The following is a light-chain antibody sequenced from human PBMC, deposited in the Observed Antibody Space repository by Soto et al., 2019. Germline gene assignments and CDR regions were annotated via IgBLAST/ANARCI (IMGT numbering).Light chain of an antibody. CDR3: QQYNTWPPLT. CDR2: GAS. Sequence: EIVMTQSPATLSVSLGERATLSCRASQSVGSDLAWYQQKPGQAPRLLIYGASTRAAGIPARFSGSGSGTDFTLTISSLQSEDFAVYYCQQYNTWPPLTFGQGTKVEIK. CDR1: QSVGSD. J-gene: IGKJ1*01. V-gene: IGKV3-15*01.